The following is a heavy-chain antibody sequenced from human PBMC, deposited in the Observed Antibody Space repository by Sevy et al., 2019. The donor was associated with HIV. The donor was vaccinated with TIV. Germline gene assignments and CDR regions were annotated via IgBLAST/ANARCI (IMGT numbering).Heavy chain of an antibody. D-gene: IGHD6-13*01. J-gene: IGHJ5*02. CDR2: IYYSGNT. V-gene: IGHV4-59*01. CDR3: ATGVAAADNWFDP. Sequence: SETLSLTCTVSGGFISSYYWNWIRQPPGKGLEWIGYIYYSGNTNCNPSLKSRVTISLDMSKNQFSLKLSSVTAADPAVYYCATGVAAADNWFDPWGQGTLVTVSS. CDR1: GGFISSYY.